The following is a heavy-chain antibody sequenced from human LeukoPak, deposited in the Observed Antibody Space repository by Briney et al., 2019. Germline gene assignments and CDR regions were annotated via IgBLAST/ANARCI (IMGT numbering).Heavy chain of an antibody. CDR3: ARYLNYAYGGNSGPHDAFDI. Sequence: SETLSLTCTVSGGSISSSSYYWGWIRQPPGKGLEWIGSIYYSGSTYYNPSLKSRVTISVDTSKNQFSLKLSSVTAADTAVYYCARYLNYAYGGNSGPHDAFDIWGQGTMVTVSS. CDR2: IYYSGST. CDR1: GGSISSSSYY. V-gene: IGHV4-39*07. D-gene: IGHD4-23*01. J-gene: IGHJ3*02.